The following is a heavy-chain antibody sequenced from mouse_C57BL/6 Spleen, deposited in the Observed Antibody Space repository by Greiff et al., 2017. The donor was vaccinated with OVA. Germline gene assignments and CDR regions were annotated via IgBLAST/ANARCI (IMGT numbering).Heavy chain of an antibody. CDR1: GFTFSDYG. J-gene: IGHJ4*01. Sequence: EVKLMESGGGLVKPGGSLKLSCAASGFTFSDYGMHCVRQAPEKGLEWVAYISSGSSTIYYADTVKGRFTISRDNAKNTLFLQMTSLRSEDTAMYYCARRLRAMDYWGQGTSVTVSS. CDR2: ISSGSSTI. V-gene: IGHV5-17*01. CDR3: ARRLRAMDY.